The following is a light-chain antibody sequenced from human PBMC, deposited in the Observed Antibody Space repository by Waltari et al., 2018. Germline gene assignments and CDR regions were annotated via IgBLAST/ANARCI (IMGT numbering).Light chain of an antibody. CDR3: QQSYSYWT. CDR2: KAS. J-gene: IGKJ1*01. Sequence: DIQMNQSPSTLSASVGDRVTITGRASQSISDWLAWYQQKPGKAPKLLIYKASSLEGGVPSRFSGSGSGTEFTLTISSLQPDDFATYYCQQSYSYWTFGQGTKVEIK. CDR1: QSISDW. V-gene: IGKV1-5*03.